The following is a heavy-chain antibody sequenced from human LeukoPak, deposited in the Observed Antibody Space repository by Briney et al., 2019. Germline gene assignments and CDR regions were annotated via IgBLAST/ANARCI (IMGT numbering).Heavy chain of an antibody. D-gene: IGHD3-10*01. CDR1: GGSISSGGYS. V-gene: IGHV4-30-2*01. CDR2: IYHSGGT. J-gene: IGHJ3*02. CDR3: ARAPAETYYYGSGSYPGAFDI. Sequence: PSETLSLTCAVSGGSISSGGYSWSWIRQPPGKGLEWIGYIYHSGGTSYSSSLKSRVTISLDRSKNQFSLKLNSVTAADTAVYYCARAPAETYYYGSGSYPGAFDIWGQGTMVTVSS.